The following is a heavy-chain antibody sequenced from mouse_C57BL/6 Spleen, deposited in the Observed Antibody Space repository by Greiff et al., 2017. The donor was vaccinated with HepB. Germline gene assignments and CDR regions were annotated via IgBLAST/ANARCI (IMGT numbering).Heavy chain of an antibody. Sequence: QVQLKESGPGLVQPSQSLSITCTVSGFSLTSYGVHWVRQSPGKGLEWLGVIWSGGSTDYNAAFISRLSISKDNSKSQVFFKMNSLQADDSAIYYCARSMVTTVGYFDYWGQGTTLTVSS. CDR3: ARSMVTTVGYFDY. CDR2: IWSGGST. D-gene: IGHD2-2*01. J-gene: IGHJ2*01. CDR1: GFSLTSYG. V-gene: IGHV2-2*01.